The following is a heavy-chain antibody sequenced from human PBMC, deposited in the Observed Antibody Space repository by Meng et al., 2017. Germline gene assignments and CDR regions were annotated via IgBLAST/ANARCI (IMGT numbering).Heavy chain of an antibody. V-gene: IGHV1-69*06. J-gene: IGHJ4*02. Sequence: QVVLVQCGAEVKKAGSSVKVSCKASGGTFSSYAISWVRQAPGQGLEWMGGIIPIFGTANYAQKFQGRVTINADKSTSTAYMELSSLRSEDTAVYYCARDRDSSGWSYYFDYWGQGTLVTVSS. CDR2: IIPIFGTA. D-gene: IGHD6-19*01. CDR1: GGTFSSYA. CDR3: ARDRDSSGWSYYFDY.